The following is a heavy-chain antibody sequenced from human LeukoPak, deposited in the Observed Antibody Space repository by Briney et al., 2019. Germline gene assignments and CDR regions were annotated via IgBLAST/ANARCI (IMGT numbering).Heavy chain of an antibody. J-gene: IGHJ4*02. D-gene: IGHD1-26*01. CDR3: SRSIVGATPIDY. CDR2: INPKSGGT. V-gene: IGHV1-2*02. Sequence: ASVKVSCKVYGYTFTDYYLHWVRQAPGQGLEWMGWINPKSGGTNYAQKFQERVTMTRDTSISTAYRELTRLRSDDSAVYYCSRSIVGATPIDYWGQGTLVTVSS. CDR1: GYTFTDYY.